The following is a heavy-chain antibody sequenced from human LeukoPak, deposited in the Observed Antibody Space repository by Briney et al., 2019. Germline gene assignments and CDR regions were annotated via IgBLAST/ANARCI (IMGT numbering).Heavy chain of an antibody. J-gene: IGHJ5*02. CDR3: ARDLGYCGGDCYSGWFDP. V-gene: IGHV3-30-3*01. CDR2: ISYDGSNK. D-gene: IGHD2-21*02. CDR1: GFTFSSYA. Sequence: PGGSLRLSCAASGFTFSSYAMHWVRQAPGKGLEWVAVISYDGSNKYYADSVKGRFTISRDNSKNTLYLQMNSLRAEDTAVYYCARDLGYCGGDCYSGWFDPWGQGTLVTVSS.